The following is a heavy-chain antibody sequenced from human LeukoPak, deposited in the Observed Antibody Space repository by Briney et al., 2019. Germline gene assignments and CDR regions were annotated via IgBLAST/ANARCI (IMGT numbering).Heavy chain of an antibody. CDR3: ARGAFDGSAMGALDY. CDR2: IYYSGSTS. V-gene: IGHV4-39*07. CDR1: DSSISSSSFY. Sequence: SETLSLTCSVSDSSISSSSFYWGWIRQPPGKGLEWIGGIYYSGSTSYYNPSLKSRVTISIDTSKNQFSLKLSSVTAADTAMYYCARGAFDGSAMGALDYWGQGTLVTVSS. J-gene: IGHJ4*02. D-gene: IGHD3-10*01.